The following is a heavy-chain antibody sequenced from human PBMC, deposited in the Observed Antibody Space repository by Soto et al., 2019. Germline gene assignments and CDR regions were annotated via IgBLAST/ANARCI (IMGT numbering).Heavy chain of an antibody. CDR1: GFTFSSYA. D-gene: IGHD3-3*01. J-gene: IGHJ4*02. CDR2: ISGSGGST. CDR3: AKDRGRSYYDFWSGYYIPPPRMFDY. Sequence: GGSLILSCAASGFTFSSYAMSWVRQAPGKGQEWVSPISGSGGSTYYADSVKGRFTISRDNSKNTLYLQMNSLRAEDTAVYYCAKDRGRSYYDFWSGYYIPPPRMFDYWGQGTLVTVSS. V-gene: IGHV3-23*01.